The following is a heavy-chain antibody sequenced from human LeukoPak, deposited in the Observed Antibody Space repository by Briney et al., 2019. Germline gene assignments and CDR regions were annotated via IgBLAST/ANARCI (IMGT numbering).Heavy chain of an antibody. J-gene: IGHJ4*02. CDR3: ARGSFGGVIPMDYFDY. Sequence: PSETLSLTCAVSGGSISSGGYSWSWIRQPPGKGLEWIGYIYHSGSTYYNPSLKSRVTISVDRSKNQFSLKLSSVTAVDTAVYYCARGSFGGVIPMDYFDYWGQGTLVTVSS. CDR1: GGSISSGGYS. D-gene: IGHD3-16*02. CDR2: IYHSGST. V-gene: IGHV4-30-2*01.